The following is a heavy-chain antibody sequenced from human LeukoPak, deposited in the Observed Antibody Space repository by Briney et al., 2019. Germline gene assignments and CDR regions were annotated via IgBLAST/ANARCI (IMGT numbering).Heavy chain of an antibody. D-gene: IGHD6-19*01. Sequence: PGGSLRLSCAASGFTFSSYWMSWVRQAPVKGLEWVASIKQDGSEKYYVDSVKGRFTISRDNAKNSLYLQMNSLRAEDTAVYYCAREDRSGGFGYWGQGTLVTVSS. CDR1: GFTFSSYW. V-gene: IGHV3-7*01. CDR3: AREDRSGGFGY. CDR2: IKQDGSEK. J-gene: IGHJ4*02.